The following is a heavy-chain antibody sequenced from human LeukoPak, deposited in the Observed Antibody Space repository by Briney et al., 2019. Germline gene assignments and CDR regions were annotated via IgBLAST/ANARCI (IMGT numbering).Heavy chain of an antibody. CDR2: NNHSGST. CDR3: ARGWRGYSYGPHFDY. J-gene: IGHJ4*02. V-gene: IGHV4-34*01. D-gene: IGHD5-18*01. CDR1: GGSFSGYY. Sequence: SETLSLTCAVYGGSFSGYYWSWIRKPPGKGLEWIGENNHSGSTNYHPSHKSRVTISVDTSKTQFSLKLSSVTAADTAVYYCARGWRGYSYGPHFDYWGQGTLVTVSS.